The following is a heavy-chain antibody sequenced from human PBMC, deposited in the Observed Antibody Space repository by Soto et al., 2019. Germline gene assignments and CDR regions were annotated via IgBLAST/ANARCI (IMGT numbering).Heavy chain of an antibody. Sequence: EVQLVESGGGLVKPGGSLRLSCAASGFTFSSYSMNWVRQAPGKGLEWVSSISSSSSYIYYADSVKGRFTISRDNAKNSLYLQMNSLGAEDTAVYYCARDMTPEVATIKPHYYYGMDVWGQGTTVTVSS. J-gene: IGHJ6*02. V-gene: IGHV3-21*01. CDR2: ISSSSSYI. CDR3: ARDMTPEVATIKPHYYYGMDV. CDR1: GFTFSSYS. D-gene: IGHD5-12*01.